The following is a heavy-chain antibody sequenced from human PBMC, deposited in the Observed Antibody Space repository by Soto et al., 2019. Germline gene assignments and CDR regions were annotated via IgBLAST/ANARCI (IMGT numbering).Heavy chain of an antibody. V-gene: IGHV3-7*05. CDR3: ARDWGTPGRGSAVGYYYHYGMDV. CDR1: EFTFNTYW. J-gene: IGHJ6*02. D-gene: IGHD6-19*01. CDR2: IRDDGREK. Sequence: EVQLVESGGGLVQPGGSLRLSCLASEFTFNTYWMNWVRQAPGRGLEWVANIRDDGREKIYVDSVKGRFTISRDNAKNSLYLQMNSLRGEDTAVYFCARDWGTPGRGSAVGYYYHYGMDVWGQGTTVTVSS.